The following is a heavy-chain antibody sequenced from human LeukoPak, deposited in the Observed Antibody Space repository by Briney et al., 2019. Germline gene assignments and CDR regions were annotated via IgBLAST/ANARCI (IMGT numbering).Heavy chain of an antibody. CDR2: INPSSGGT. D-gene: IGHD1-20*01. V-gene: IGHV1-2*02. CDR1: GYTFTGYY. CDR3: ARQTRAITGITH. J-gene: IGHJ4*02. Sequence: ASVKVSCKASGYTFTGYYIHWVRQAPGQGLEWMGWINPSSGGTNYAQKFQGRVTMTRDTSITTAYMELSSLRSEDTAVYYCARQTRAITGITHWGQGILVTVSS.